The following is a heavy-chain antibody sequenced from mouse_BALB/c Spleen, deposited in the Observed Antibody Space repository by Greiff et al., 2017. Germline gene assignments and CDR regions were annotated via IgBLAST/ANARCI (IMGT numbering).Heavy chain of an antibody. CDR3: TREAGAMDY. J-gene: IGHJ4*01. CDR2: IYPGSGST. Sequence: LKQPGSELVRPGASVKLSCKASGYTFTSYWMHWVKQRPGQGLEWIGNIYPGSGSTNYDEKFKSKATLTVDTSSSTAYMQLSSLTSEDSAVYYSTREAGAMDYWGQGTSVTVSS. V-gene: IGHV1S22*01. CDR1: GYTFTSYW.